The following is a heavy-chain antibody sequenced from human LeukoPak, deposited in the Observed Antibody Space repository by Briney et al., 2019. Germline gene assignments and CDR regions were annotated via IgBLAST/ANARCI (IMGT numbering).Heavy chain of an antibody. CDR3: ARGEYYDIP. CDR2: ISSSSSYI. D-gene: IGHD3-9*01. Sequence: GGSLRLSCAASGFTFSSYSMNWVRQAPGKGLEWVSSISSSSSYIYSADSVKGRFTISRDNAKNSLYLQMNSLRAEDTAVYYCARGEYYDIPWGQRTLVTVSS. V-gene: IGHV3-21*01. CDR1: GFTFSSYS. J-gene: IGHJ4*02.